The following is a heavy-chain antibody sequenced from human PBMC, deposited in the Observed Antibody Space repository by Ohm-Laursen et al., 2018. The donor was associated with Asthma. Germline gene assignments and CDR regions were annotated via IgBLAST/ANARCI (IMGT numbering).Heavy chain of an antibody. V-gene: IGHV3-53*01. D-gene: IGHD2-21*02. CDR1: GFTVSSNY. CDR3: ARTIVVVTATHLYFDY. Sequence: SLRLSCSAAGFTVSSNYMSWVRQAPGKGLEWVSVIYSGGSTYYADSVKGRFTISRDNSKNTLYLQMNSLRAEDTAVYYCARTIVVVTATHLYFDYWGQGTLVTVSS. CDR2: IYSGGST. J-gene: IGHJ4*02.